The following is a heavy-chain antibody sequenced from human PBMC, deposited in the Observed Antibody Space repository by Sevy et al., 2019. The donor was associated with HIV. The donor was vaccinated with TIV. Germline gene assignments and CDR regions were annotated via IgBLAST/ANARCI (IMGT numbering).Heavy chain of an antibody. J-gene: IGHJ6*03. CDR3: AGDLGGVTNQCFYYYMDV. CDR1: GFTFGDYY. D-gene: IGHD3-16*01. CDR2: IDRSGSDL. Sequence: GGSLRLSCEASGFTFGDYYMSWIRQAPGKGLEWISYIDRSGSDLYYADSVKGRFTISRDNGKKSLYLQMRSLRTDDTAVYYCAGDLGGVTNQCFYYYMDVWGKGTTVTVSS. V-gene: IGHV3-11*04.